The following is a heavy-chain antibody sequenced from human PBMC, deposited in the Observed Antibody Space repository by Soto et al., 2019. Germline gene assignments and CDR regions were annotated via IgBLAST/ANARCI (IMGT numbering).Heavy chain of an antibody. J-gene: IGHJ4*02. CDR1: GGSISSSSYY. V-gene: IGHV4-39*01. D-gene: IGHD5-12*01. CDR2: IYYSGST. Sequence: SETLSLTCTVSGGSISSSSYYWGWIRQPPGKGLEWIGSIYYSGSTYYNPSLKSRDTISVDTSKNQFSLKLSSVTAADTAVYYCARRLRLRSMADYWGQGTLVTVSS. CDR3: ARRLRLRSMADY.